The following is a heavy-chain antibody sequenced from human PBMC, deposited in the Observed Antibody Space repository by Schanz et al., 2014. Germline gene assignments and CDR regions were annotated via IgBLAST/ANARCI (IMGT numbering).Heavy chain of an antibody. V-gene: IGHV3-15*04. J-gene: IGHJ3*02. CDR1: GFTFSNYW. Sequence: EVQLVESGGDLVQPGGSLRLSCAASGFTFSNYWMSWVRQAPGKGLEWVGRIENNANGATTDYAAPVKGRFTVSRDDSRNTLYLQMNTLRTDDTALYYCTTFNNRDALYIWGQGTMVSVSS. CDR3: TTFNNRDALYI. CDR2: IENNANGATT. D-gene: IGHD1-20*01.